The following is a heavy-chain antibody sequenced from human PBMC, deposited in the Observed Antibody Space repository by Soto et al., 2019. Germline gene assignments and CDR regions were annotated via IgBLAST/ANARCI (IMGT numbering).Heavy chain of an antibody. CDR3: AKDSPYYDSSGYYPDAFDI. CDR1: GFTFSSYA. Sequence: PGGSLRLSCAASGFTFSSYAMSWVRQAPGKGLEWVSAISGSGGSTYYADSVKGRFTISRDNSKNTLYLQMNSLRAEDTAVYYCAKDSPYYDSSGYYPDAFDIWGQGTMVT. CDR2: ISGSGGST. J-gene: IGHJ3*02. V-gene: IGHV3-23*01. D-gene: IGHD3-22*01.